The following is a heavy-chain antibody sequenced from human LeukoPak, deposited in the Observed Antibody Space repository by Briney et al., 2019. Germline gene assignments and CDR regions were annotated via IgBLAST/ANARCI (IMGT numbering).Heavy chain of an antibody. CDR2: ISSSGSTI. D-gene: IGHD4-11*01. V-gene: IGHV3-48*03. J-gene: IGHJ6*02. CDR3: ARAQSFYYYGMDV. Sequence: NPGGSLRLSCAASGFTFGSYEMNWVRQAPGKGLEWVSYISSSGSTIYYADSVKGRFTISRDNAKNSLYLQMNSLRAEDTAVYYCARAQSFYYYGMDVWGQGTTVTVSS. CDR1: GFTFGSYE.